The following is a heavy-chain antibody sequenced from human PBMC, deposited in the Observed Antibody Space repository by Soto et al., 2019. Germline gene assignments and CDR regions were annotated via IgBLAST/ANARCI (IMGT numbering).Heavy chain of an antibody. J-gene: IGHJ4*02. V-gene: IGHV3-15*01. D-gene: IGHD1-1*01. CDR3: TIRLGRGNQLVDY. CDR1: GFTFSNAW. Sequence: GGSLRLSCAASGFTFSNAWMSWVRQAPGKGLEWVGRIKSKTDGGTTDYAAPVKGRFTISRDDSKNTLYLQMNSLKTEDTAVYYCTIRLGRGNQLVDYWGQGTLVTVSS. CDR2: IKSKTDGGTT.